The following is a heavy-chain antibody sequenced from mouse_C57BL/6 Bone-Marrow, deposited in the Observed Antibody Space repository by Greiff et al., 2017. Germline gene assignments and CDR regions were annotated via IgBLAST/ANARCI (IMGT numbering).Heavy chain of an antibody. CDR1: GFSLTSYG. CDR2: IWSGGST. J-gene: IGHJ1*03. CDR3: AAHYYGSPYFDV. Sequence: QVQLQQSGPGLVQPSQSLSNTCTVSGFSLTSYGVHWVRQSPGKGLEWLGVIWSGGSTDYNAAFISRLSISKDNSKSQVFFKMNSLQADDTAIYYCAAHYYGSPYFDVWGTGTTVTVSA. V-gene: IGHV2-2*01. D-gene: IGHD1-1*01.